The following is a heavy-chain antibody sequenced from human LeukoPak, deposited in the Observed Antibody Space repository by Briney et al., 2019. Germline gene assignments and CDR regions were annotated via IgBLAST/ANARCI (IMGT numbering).Heavy chain of an antibody. CDR2: ISAYNGNT. CDR3: ARRGVATTLDY. D-gene: IGHD5-12*01. V-gene: IGHV1-18*04. J-gene: IGHJ4*02. Sequence: ASVNVSCKASGYIYPSYGISWVRQARAQGVEWMGWISAYNGNTNYAQKLQGRVTMTTDTSTSTAYMEQRSLRSDDTAVYYWARRGVATTLDYWGRGTLVTVSS. CDR1: GYIYPSYG.